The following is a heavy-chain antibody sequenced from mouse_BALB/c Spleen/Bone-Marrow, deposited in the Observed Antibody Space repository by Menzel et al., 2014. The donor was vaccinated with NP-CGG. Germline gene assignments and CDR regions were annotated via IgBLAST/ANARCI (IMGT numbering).Heavy chain of an antibody. CDR3: ALLGYYGYFYV. D-gene: IGHD2-2*01. CDR2: INPDSSTI. Sequence: EVQLQQSGGGLVQPGGSLKLSCAASGLDFSRYWMSWVRQAPGKGLGWIGEINPDSSTINYTPSLKDKFIISRDNAKNTLYLQMSKVRSEDTALYYCALLGYYGYFYVWGAGTTVTVSS. V-gene: IGHV4-1*02. J-gene: IGHJ1*01. CDR1: GLDFSRYW.